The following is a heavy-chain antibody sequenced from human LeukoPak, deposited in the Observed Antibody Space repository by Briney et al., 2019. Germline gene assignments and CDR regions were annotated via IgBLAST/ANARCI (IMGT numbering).Heavy chain of an antibody. Sequence: GGSLRLSCAASGFTFSSYAMSWVRQAPGKGLEWVSAISGSGGSTYYADSVKGRFTISRDNSKNTLYLQMNSLRAEDTAVYYCAKWAQLGAAVAKIEGTFDYWGQGTLVTVSS. D-gene: IGHD5-12*01. J-gene: IGHJ4*02. V-gene: IGHV3-23*01. CDR1: GFTFSSYA. CDR2: ISGSGGST. CDR3: AKWAQLGAAVAKIEGTFDY.